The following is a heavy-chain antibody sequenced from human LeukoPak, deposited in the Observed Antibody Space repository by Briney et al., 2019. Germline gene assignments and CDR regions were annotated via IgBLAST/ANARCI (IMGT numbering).Heavy chain of an antibody. Sequence: SETLSLTCAVSGGSISSGGYSWSWIRQPPGKGLEWIGYIYHSGSTYYNPSLKSRVTISVDRSKNQFSLKLSSVTAADTAVYYCAREAPLYYYDSSGAFDIWGQGTMVTVSS. J-gene: IGHJ3*02. CDR1: GGSISSGGYS. CDR2: IYHSGST. D-gene: IGHD3-22*01. CDR3: AREAPLYYYDSSGAFDI. V-gene: IGHV4-30-2*01.